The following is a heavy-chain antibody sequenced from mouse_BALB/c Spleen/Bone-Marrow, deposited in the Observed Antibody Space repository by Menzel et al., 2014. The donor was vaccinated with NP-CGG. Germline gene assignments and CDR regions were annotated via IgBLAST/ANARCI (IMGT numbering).Heavy chain of an antibody. CDR1: GYTFTDYA. D-gene: IGHD1-1*01. Sequence: QVQLKESGPELVRPGVSVKISCKGSGYTFTDYAMHWVKQSHAKSLEWIGVISTYSGNTNYNQKFKGKATITVDKSSSTAYMELARLTSEDSAIYYCARSYYGSSFPMDYWGQGTSVTVSS. CDR3: ARSYYGSSFPMDY. CDR2: ISTYSGNT. J-gene: IGHJ4*01. V-gene: IGHV1-67*01.